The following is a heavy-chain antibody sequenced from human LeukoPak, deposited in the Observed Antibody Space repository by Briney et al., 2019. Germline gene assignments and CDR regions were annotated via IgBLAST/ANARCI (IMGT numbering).Heavy chain of an antibody. CDR3: AKTRILTEEFDY. J-gene: IGHJ4*02. Sequence: ASVKVSCKASGYTFTSYDINWVRQATGQGLEWTGWMNPNSGNTGYAQKFQGRVTMTRNTSISTAYMELSSLRSEDTAVYYCAKTRILTEEFDYWGQGTLVTVSS. CDR2: MNPNSGNT. D-gene: IGHD3-9*01. CDR1: GYTFTSYD. V-gene: IGHV1-8*01.